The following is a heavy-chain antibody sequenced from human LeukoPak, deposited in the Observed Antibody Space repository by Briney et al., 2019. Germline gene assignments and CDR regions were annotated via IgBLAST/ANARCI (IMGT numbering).Heavy chain of an antibody. V-gene: IGHV3-48*04. CDR2: ISSSGSTI. CDR1: GFTFSSYS. CDR3: ARGGYCSGGSCYDYYYMDV. Sequence: PGGSLRLSCAASGFTFSSYSMNWVRQAPGKGLEWVSYISSSGSTIYYADSVKGRFTISRDNAKNSLYLQMNSLRAEDTAVYYCARGGYCSGGSCYDYYYMDVWGKGTTVTVSS. J-gene: IGHJ6*03. D-gene: IGHD2-15*01.